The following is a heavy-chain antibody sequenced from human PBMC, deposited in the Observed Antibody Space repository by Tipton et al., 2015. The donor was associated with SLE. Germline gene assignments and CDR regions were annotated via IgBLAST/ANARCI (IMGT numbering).Heavy chain of an antibody. V-gene: IGHV4-59*08. J-gene: IGHJ4*02. CDR3: AKTGGLRAY. Sequence: TLSLTCTVSGGPISSYYWSWIRQPPGKGLEWIGYIYYSGSTNYNPSLKSRVTISVDTSKNQFSLKLSSVTAADTAVYYCAKTGGLRAYWGQGTLVTVSS. CDR2: IYYSGST. D-gene: IGHD4-17*01. CDR1: GGPISSYY.